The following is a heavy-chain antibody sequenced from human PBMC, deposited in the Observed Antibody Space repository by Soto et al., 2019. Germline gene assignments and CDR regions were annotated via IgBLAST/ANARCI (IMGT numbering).Heavy chain of an antibody. CDR2: TIPISGTP. J-gene: IGHJ6*02. Sequence: QVQLVQSGAEVKKPGSSVKVSCKASGGIFSRYAISRLRQAPGPGLHCIGATIPISGTPNYAQKFQGRVTITPDESTTTAYMGLRSMICGSGAVYECARSYCGEQEGIVVVTSRPYHYYGMDVWGQGTTVTVSS. CDR1: GGIFSRYA. D-gene: IGHD2-21*02. V-gene: IGHV1-69*05. CDR3: ARSYCGEQEGIVVVTSRPYHYYGMDV.